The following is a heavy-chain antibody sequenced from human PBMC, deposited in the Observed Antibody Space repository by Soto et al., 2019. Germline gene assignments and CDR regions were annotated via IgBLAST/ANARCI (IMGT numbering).Heavy chain of an antibody. CDR2: ISFNGDVT. V-gene: IGHV3-11*01. Sequence: LRLSCAASGFSFSAYYMSWIRQAPGKGLEWVSYISFNGDVTRYSDSVEGRFTVSRDNAKKSLYLQMNSLRVEDTAVYYCARENGHPGHNYAMDVWGQGTTVTVSS. CDR3: ARENGHPGHNYAMDV. J-gene: IGHJ6*02. CDR1: GFSFSAYY. D-gene: IGHD2-8*01.